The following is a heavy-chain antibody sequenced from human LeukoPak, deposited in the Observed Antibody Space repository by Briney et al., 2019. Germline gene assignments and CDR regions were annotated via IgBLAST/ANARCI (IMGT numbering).Heavy chain of an antibody. V-gene: IGHV4-59*01. CDR2: IYYSGST. CDR1: GGSISSYY. Sequence: SETLSLTCPVSGGSISSYYWSWIRQPPGKGLEWIGYIYYSGSTNYNPSLKSRVTISVDTPKNQFSLKLSSVTAADTAVYYCARGVAAAGTMGLFDYWGQGTLVTVSS. CDR3: ARGVAAAGTMGLFDY. D-gene: IGHD6-13*01. J-gene: IGHJ4*02.